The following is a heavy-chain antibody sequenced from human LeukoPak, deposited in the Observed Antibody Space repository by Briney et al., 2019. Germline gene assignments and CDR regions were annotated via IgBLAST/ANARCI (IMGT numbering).Heavy chain of an antibody. CDR1: GGTFSSYA. CDR2: IIPIFGTA. Sequence: SVKVSCKASGGTFSSYAISWVRQAPGQGPEWMGGIIPIFGTANYAQKFQGRVTITADESTSTAYMELSSLRSEDTAVYYCARNGCSSTSCYVEYWGQGTLVTVSS. CDR3: ARNGCSSTSCYVEY. J-gene: IGHJ4*02. D-gene: IGHD2-2*01. V-gene: IGHV1-69*13.